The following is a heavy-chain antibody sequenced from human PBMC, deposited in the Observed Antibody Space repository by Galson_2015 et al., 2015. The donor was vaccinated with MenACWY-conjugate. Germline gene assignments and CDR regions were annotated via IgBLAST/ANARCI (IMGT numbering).Heavy chain of an antibody. J-gene: IGHJ5*02. Sequence: QSGAEVKKPGESLKISCKGSGYSFTSYWIGWVRQMPGKGLEWMGIIYPGDSDTRYSPSFQGQVTISADKSISTAYLQWSSLKASDTAMYYCARAPQEYYYGSGDGWFDPWGQGTLVTVSS. V-gene: IGHV5-51*01. CDR3: ARAPQEYYYGSGDGWFDP. CDR1: GYSFTSYW. D-gene: IGHD3-10*01. CDR2: IYPGDSDT.